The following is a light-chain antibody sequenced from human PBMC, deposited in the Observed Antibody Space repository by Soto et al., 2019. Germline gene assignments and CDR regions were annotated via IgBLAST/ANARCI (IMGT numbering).Light chain of an antibody. V-gene: IGKV3-20*01. J-gene: IGKJ2*01. Sequence: EIVLTQSPGTLSLSPGERATLSCRANQSVTSTYLAWYQQKPGQAPRLLIYGASSRATGIPDRFSGSGSGTDFTLTISRLEPEDFAVYYCQQYGSSPYTFGQGTKLDIK. CDR2: GAS. CDR3: QQYGSSPYT. CDR1: QSVTSTY.